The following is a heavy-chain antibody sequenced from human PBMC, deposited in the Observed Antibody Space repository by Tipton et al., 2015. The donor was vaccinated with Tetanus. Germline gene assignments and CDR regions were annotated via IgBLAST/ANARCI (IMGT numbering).Heavy chain of an antibody. Sequence: SLRLSCAASGFTFSSYAMSWVRQAPGKGLEWVSAISGSGGSTYYADSVKGRFTISRDNSKNTLYLQMNSLRAEDTAVYYCARVEGLRSYFDYWGQGTLVTVSS. D-gene: IGHD5-12*01. CDR2: ISGSGGST. J-gene: IGHJ4*02. CDR3: ARVEGLRSYFDY. CDR1: GFTFSSYA. V-gene: IGHV3-23*01.